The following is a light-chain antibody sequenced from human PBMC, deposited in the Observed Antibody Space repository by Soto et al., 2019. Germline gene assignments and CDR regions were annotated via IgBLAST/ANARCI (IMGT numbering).Light chain of an antibody. CDR2: PAF. J-gene: IGKJ2*01. V-gene: IGKV1-39*01. CDR1: QRISNY. Sequence: DIQMTQSPSSLSASVGDRVTITCRASQRISNYLNWYQHKPGKAPRLLIYPAFSFQSGVPSRFSGSGYGTDFTLTISSLQPEDFATYYCHQSYSPLDYTFGQGTKVEIK. CDR3: HQSYSPLDYT.